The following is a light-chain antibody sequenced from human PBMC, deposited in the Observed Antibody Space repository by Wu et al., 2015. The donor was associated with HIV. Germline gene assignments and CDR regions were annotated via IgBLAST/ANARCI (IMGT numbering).Light chain of an antibody. CDR2: KAS. CDR3: QQYHSYT. J-gene: IGKJ2*01. Sequence: DIQMTQSPSTLSASIGDRVTITCRASQTIDNWLAWYQQKPGKAPKLLIYKASHLESGVPSRFRASGSGTEFTLTISSLQPDDFATYYCQQYHSYTFGQGTKLEIK. CDR1: QTIDNW. V-gene: IGKV1-5*03.